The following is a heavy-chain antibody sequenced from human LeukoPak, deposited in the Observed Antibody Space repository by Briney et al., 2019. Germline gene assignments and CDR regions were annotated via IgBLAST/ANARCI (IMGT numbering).Heavy chain of an antibody. D-gene: IGHD2-2*01. CDR2: ISAYNGNT. Sequence: ASVKVSCKASGYTFTSYGISWVRQAPGQGLEWMGWISAYNGNTNYAQKLQGRVTMTTDTSTSTAYMELRSLRSDDTAVYYCARNLVSGLICSSTSSYLPGDYWGQGTLVTVFS. J-gene: IGHJ4*02. CDR1: GYTFTSYG. CDR3: ARNLVSGLICSSTSSYLPGDY. V-gene: IGHV1-18*01.